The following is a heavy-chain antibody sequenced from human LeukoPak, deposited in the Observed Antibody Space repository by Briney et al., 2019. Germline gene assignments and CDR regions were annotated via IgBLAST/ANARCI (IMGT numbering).Heavy chain of an antibody. CDR1: GGSISSYY. J-gene: IGHJ4*02. D-gene: IGHD2-2*01. Sequence: SETLSLTCTVSGGSISSYYWSWIRQPPGKGLEWIGYIYYSGSTNYNPSLKSRFTISVDTSKNQFSLKLSSVTAADTAVYYCARHSGDIVVVPAAPLYYWGQGTLVTVSS. CDR2: IYYSGST. CDR3: ARHSGDIVVVPAAPLYY. V-gene: IGHV4-59*08.